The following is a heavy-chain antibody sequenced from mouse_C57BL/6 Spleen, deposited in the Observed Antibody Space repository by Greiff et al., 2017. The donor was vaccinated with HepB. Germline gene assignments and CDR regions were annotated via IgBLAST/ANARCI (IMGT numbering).Heavy chain of an antibody. D-gene: IGHD1-2*01. V-gene: IGHV1-82*01. J-gene: IGHJ1*03. CDR1: GYAFSSSW. Sequence: QVHVKQSGPELVKPGASVKISCKASGYAFSSSWMNWVKQRPGKGLEWIGRIYPGDGDTNYNGKFKGKATLTADKSSSTAYMQLSSLTSEDSAVYVCARSLLREYFDVWGTGTTVTVSS. CDR2: IYPGDGDT. CDR3: ARSLLREYFDV.